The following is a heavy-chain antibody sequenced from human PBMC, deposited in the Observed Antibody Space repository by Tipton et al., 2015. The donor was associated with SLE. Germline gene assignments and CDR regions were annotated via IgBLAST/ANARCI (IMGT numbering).Heavy chain of an antibody. D-gene: IGHD3-3*01. Sequence: SLRLSCAASGFTFGDYAMSWVRQAPGKGLEWVSIIYSGGNTYYVESVEGRFTISRDNSDNTLYVRMNNLRVEDTAIYYCAKASRGQYESWSGHFDEWGRGTLVTVSS. J-gene: IGHJ4*02. V-gene: IGHV3-23*03. CDR1: GFTFGDYA. CDR2: IYSGGNT. CDR3: AKASRGQYESWSGHFDE.